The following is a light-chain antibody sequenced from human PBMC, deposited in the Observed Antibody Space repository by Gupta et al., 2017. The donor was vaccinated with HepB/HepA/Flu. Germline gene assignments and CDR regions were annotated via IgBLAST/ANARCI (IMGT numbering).Light chain of an antibody. CDR3: QQRSDWPLFT. V-gene: IGKV3-11*01. CDR1: QSVGTY. CDR2: DAS. J-gene: IGKJ3*01. Sequence: EIVLTHSPATLSLSPGERATLSCRATQSVGTYLAWYQQKPCQAPRLLIYDASNRDAGISARFSGSGCGKDLALTISSREQEDFAVYYCQQRSDWPLFTFGHGTTVDIK.